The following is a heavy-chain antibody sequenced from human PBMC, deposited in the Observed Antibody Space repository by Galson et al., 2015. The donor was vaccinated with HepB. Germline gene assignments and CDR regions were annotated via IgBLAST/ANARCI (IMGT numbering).Heavy chain of an antibody. CDR1: GFTFTNYA. CDR2: ISGTGGST. Sequence: SLRLSCAASGFTFTNYAMSWVRQAPGKGLEWVSGISGTGGSTYYADSVRGRFPISRDNSKNTLCLQMNSLRAEDTAVYFCAKSQFYCSGGSCYYYYYYIDVWGKGTTVTVSS. D-gene: IGHD2-15*01. J-gene: IGHJ6*03. V-gene: IGHV3-23*01. CDR3: AKSQFYCSGGSCYYYYYYIDV.